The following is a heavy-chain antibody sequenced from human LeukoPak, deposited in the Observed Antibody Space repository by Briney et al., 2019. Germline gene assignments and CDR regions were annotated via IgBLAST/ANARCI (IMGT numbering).Heavy chain of an antibody. D-gene: IGHD6-19*01. V-gene: IGHV1-24*01. Sequence: ASVKVSCKASGYTFTSYYMHWVRQAPGKGLEWMGGFDPEDGETIYAQKFQGRVTMTEDTSTDTAYMELSSLRSEDTAVYYCATDLEQWLVRWGQGTLVTVSS. CDR2: FDPEDGET. CDR1: GYTFTSYY. CDR3: ATDLEQWLVR. J-gene: IGHJ4*02.